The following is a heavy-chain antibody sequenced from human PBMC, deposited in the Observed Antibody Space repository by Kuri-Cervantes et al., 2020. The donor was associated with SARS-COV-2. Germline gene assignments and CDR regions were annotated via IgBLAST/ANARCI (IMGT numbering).Heavy chain of an antibody. CDR3: ARDRPETYYYGSGSYYGSFDI. V-gene: IGHV4-59*01. Sequence: SETLSLTCTVSGGSISSYYWSWIRQPPGKGLEWIGYIYYSGSTNYNPSLKSRVTISVDTSKNQFSLKLSSVTAADTAVYYCARDRPETYYYGSGSYYGSFDIWGQGTMVTVSS. D-gene: IGHD3-10*01. CDR2: IYYSGST. J-gene: IGHJ3*02. CDR1: GGSISSYY.